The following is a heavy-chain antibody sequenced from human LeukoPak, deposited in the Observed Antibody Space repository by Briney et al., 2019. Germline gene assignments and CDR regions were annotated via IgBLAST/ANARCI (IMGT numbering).Heavy chain of an antibody. CDR2: IYSGGST. J-gene: IGHJ6*03. CDR3: ARDPIAAAGPGRYYYYYMDV. V-gene: IGHV3-66*01. Sequence: GGSLRLSCAASGFTVSSNYMSWVRQAPGKGLEWVSVIYSGGSTYYADSVKGRFTISRDNSKNTLYLQMNSLRAEDTAVYYCARDPIAAAGPGRYYYYYMDVWGKGTTVTVSS. D-gene: IGHD6-13*01. CDR1: GFTVSSNY.